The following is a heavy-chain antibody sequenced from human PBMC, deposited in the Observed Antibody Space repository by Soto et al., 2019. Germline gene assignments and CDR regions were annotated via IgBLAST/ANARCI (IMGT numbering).Heavy chain of an antibody. D-gene: IGHD3-10*01. Sequence: ITLKESGPTLVKPTQPLTLTCTFSEFSLNTVGVGVGWVRQPRGKAMEWLALIYWDDDERYRPSLRSKLNITKDTINHQVVLTLTNKDPEDTATYYCVRNWRYYGGDYYYGMDAWGQGTTVTVSS. CDR3: VRNWRYYGGDYYYGMDA. CDR2: IYWDDDE. CDR1: EFSLNTVGVG. V-gene: IGHV2-5*02. J-gene: IGHJ6*02.